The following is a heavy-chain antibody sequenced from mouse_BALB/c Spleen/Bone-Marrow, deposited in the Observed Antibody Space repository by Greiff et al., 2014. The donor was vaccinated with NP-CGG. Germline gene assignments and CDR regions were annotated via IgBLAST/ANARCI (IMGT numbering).Heavy chain of an antibody. Sequence: EVMLVESGAELVKPGASVKLSCTASGFNIKDTYMHWVKQRPEQGLEWIGRIDPANGNTKYDPKFQGKATITADTSSNTAYLQLSSLTSEGTAVYYCASYYYGSSLFAYWGQGTLVTVSA. CDR2: IDPANGNT. D-gene: IGHD1-1*01. CDR1: GFNIKDTY. V-gene: IGHV14-3*02. J-gene: IGHJ3*01. CDR3: ASYYYGSSLFAY.